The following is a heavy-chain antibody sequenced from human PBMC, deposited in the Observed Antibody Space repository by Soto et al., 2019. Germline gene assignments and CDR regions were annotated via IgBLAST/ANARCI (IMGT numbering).Heavy chain of an antibody. CDR1: GFTFSSYA. CDR2: ISYDGSNK. CDR3: ARDTQGYYYYGMDV. J-gene: IGHJ6*02. Sequence: PGGSLRLSCAASGFTFSSYAMHWVRQAPGKGLEWVAVISYDGSNKYYADSVRGRFTISRDNSKNTLYLQMNSLRAEDTAVYYCARDTQGYYYYGMDVWGQGTTVTVSS. V-gene: IGHV3-30-3*01.